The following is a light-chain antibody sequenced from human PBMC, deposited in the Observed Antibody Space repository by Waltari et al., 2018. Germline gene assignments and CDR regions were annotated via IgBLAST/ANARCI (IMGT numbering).Light chain of an antibody. Sequence: DIQMTQSPSTLSASVGDRVTITCRASQSISSWLAWYQHKPGKAPRLLIYKASSLESGVPSRFSGSGSGTEFTLTISSLQPDDIAIYYCQQYNSYSWTFGQGTKVEIK. V-gene: IGKV1-5*03. CDR1: QSISSW. CDR2: KAS. CDR3: QQYNSYSWT. J-gene: IGKJ1*01.